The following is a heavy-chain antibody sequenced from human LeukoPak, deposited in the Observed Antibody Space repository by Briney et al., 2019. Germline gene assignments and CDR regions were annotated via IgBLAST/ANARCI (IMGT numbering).Heavy chain of an antibody. Sequence: GGSLRLSCAASGFTFSKNAMSWVRQAPVKGLEWVSSITSSGSATCYADSVKGRFTISRDNSKNTLYLQMNGLRAEDTAVYYCARGVDVWGNYRQYYFDYWGQETLVTVSS. CDR2: ITSSGSAT. CDR3: ARGVDVWGNYRQYYFDY. V-gene: IGHV3-23*01. CDR1: GFTFSKNA. J-gene: IGHJ4*02. D-gene: IGHD3-16*02.